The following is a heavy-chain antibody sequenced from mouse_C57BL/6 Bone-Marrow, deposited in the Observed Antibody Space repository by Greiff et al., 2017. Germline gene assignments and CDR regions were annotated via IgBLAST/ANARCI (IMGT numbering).Heavy chain of an antibody. CDR3: ARIEAFYYGYFDY. CDR2: IDPSDSYT. D-gene: IGHD1-1*01. CDR1: GYTFTSYW. Sequence: QVQLQQPGAELVMPGASVKLSCKASGYTFTSYWMHWVKQRPGQGLEWIGEIDPSDSYTNYNQKFKGKSTLTVEKSSSTAYMQLSSLTSEDSAVYYCARIEAFYYGYFDYWGQGTTLTVSS. J-gene: IGHJ2*01. V-gene: IGHV1-69*01.